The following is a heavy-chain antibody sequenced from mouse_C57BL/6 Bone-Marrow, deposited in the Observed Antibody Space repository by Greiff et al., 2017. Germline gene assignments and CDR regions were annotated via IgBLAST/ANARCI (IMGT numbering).Heavy chain of an antibody. V-gene: IGHV1-74*01. J-gene: IGHJ1*03. CDR3: ASTGTWWYFYF. CDR1: GYTFTSYW. D-gene: IGHD4-1*01. Sequence: QVQLKQPGAELVKPGASVKVSCKASGYTFTSYWMHWVKQRPGKGLEWIGRIHPSDSDTNYNQKFKGKATFTVDKSSSTAYMQLSRLTSEDSAVYFCASTGTWWYFYFWGTGTAVTVSA. CDR2: IHPSDSDT.